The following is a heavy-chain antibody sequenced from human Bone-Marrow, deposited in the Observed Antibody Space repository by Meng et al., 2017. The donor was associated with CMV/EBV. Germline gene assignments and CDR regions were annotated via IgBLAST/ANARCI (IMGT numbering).Heavy chain of an antibody. V-gene: IGHV3-33*06. CDR3: AKGQQLVVYGMDV. Sequence: GESLKISCAASGFTFSSYGMHWVRQAPGKGLEWVAVIWYDGSNKYYADSVKGRFTISRDNSKNTLYLQMNSLRAEDTAVYYCAKGQQLVVYGMDVWGQGPTVTVSS. CDR2: IWYDGSNK. J-gene: IGHJ6*02. CDR1: GFTFSSYG. D-gene: IGHD6-6*01.